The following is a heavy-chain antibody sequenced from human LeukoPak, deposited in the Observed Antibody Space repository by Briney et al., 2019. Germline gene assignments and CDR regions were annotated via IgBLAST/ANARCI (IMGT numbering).Heavy chain of an antibody. Sequence: GESLKISCKGSGYTFTTYWIAWVRQMPGKGLEWVSAISGSGSGGSTYYADSVKGRFTISRDNSKNTLYLQMNSLRAEDTAVYYCAELGITMIGGVWGKGTTVTISS. V-gene: IGHV3-23*01. D-gene: IGHD3-10*02. CDR2: ISGSGSGGST. J-gene: IGHJ6*04. CDR3: AELGITMIGGV. CDR1: GYTFTTYW.